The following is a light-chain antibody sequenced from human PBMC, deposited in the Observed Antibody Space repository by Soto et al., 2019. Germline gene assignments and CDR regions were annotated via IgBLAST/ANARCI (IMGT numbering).Light chain of an antibody. CDR2: GAS. CDR1: QSVSSY. V-gene: IGKV3-11*01. Sequence: VLTQSPSTLSVSVGDRATLTCRASQSVSSYLDWYQLKPGKAPRLLIYGASSMATGIPARFSGSGSGTDFTLTISSLEAEDFAAYYCQQSSTTPEITFGQGTRLEIK. CDR3: QQSSTTPEIT. J-gene: IGKJ5*01.